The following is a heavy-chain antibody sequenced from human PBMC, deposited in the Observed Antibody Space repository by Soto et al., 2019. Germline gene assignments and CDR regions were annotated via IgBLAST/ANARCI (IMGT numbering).Heavy chain of an antibody. CDR1: GGSFIGYY. Sequence: SETLSLTCAVYGGSFIGYYWSWIRQPPGKGLEWIGEINHSGSTNYNPSLKSRVTISVDTSKNQFSLKLSSVTAADTAVYYCASLNGMDVWGQGTTVTVSS. CDR3: ASLNGMDV. J-gene: IGHJ6*02. V-gene: IGHV4-34*01. CDR2: INHSGST.